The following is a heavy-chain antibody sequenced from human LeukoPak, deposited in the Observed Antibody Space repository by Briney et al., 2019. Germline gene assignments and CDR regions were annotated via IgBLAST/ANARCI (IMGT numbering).Heavy chain of an antibody. J-gene: IGHJ4*02. V-gene: IGHV6-1*01. CDR2: TYYRSKWYN. Sequence: SQTLSLTCAISGDSVSSNSAAWNWIRQSPSRGLEWLGRTYYRSKWYNDYAVSVKSRITINPDTSKSQFSLQLNSVTPEDTAVYYCARGFLVGATRPYYFDYWGQGTLVTVPS. CDR1: GDSVSSNSAA. CDR3: ARGFLVGATRPYYFDY. D-gene: IGHD1-26*01.